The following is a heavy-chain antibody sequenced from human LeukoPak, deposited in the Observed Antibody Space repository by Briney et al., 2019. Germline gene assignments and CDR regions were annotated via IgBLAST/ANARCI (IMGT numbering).Heavy chain of an antibody. D-gene: IGHD4-17*01. CDR1: GYTFTGYY. CDR2: TNPNSGGT. CDR3: ARAGGDDYGDYGYFDY. V-gene: IGHV1-2*06. Sequence: ASVKVSCKASGYTFTGYYMHWVRQAPGQGLEWMGRTNPNSGGTNYAQKFQGRVTMTRDTSISTAYMELSRLRSDDTAVYYCARAGGDDYGDYGYFDYWGQGTLVTVSS. J-gene: IGHJ4*02.